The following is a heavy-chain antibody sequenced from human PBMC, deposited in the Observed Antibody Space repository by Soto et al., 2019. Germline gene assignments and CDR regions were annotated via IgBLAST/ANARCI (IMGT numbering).Heavy chain of an antibody. J-gene: IGHJ5*02. CDR1: GFTFSSYG. CDR2: IWYDGSNK. V-gene: IGHV3-33*01. Sequence: QVQLVESGGGVVQPGRSLRLSCAASGFTFSSYGMHWVRQAPGKGLEGVAVIWYDGSNKYYADSVKGRFTISRDNSKNTLYLQMNRLRAEDTAVYYCARDYVLNWFDPWGQGTLVPVSS. D-gene: IGHD3-16*01. CDR3: ARDYVLNWFDP.